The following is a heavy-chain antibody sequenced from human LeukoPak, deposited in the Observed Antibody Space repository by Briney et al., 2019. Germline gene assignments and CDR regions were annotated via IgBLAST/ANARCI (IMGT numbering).Heavy chain of an antibody. V-gene: IGHV3-30*04. CDR3: AREGTYSDYWSGYFEH. CDR2: IASDGSYT. D-gene: IGHD3-3*01. J-gene: IGHJ4*02. CDR1: GFVFSIYA. Sequence: PGGSLRLSCEGSGFVFSIYAIHWIRQSPGRGLEWVAVIASDGSYTDYVHSLKDRFTISRDNSKNTVYLDVTSLTPEDAAVYYCAREGTYSDYWSGYFEHWGQGTRVIVSS.